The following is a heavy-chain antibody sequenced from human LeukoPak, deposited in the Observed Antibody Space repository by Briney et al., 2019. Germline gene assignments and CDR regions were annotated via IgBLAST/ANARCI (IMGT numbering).Heavy chain of an antibody. CDR2: IHYSGST. D-gene: IGHD5-18*01. J-gene: IGHJ6*03. CDR1: RGSLNSYY. Sequence: PSEALSLTCTVSRGSLNSYYWSWIRQPPGKGLEWIGYIHYSGSTNYTPSLKSRVTISVDTSKNHFSLKLSSVTAADTAVYYCARTTEGGYTYGYFYYYYMDVWGKGTTVTISS. V-gene: IGHV4-59*01. CDR3: ARTTEGGYTYGYFYYYYMDV.